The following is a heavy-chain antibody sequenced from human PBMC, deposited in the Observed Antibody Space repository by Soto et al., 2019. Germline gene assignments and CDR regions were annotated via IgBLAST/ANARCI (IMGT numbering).Heavy chain of an antibody. J-gene: IGHJ4*02. CDR3: ARVTTVTTFWGAPRYDY. D-gene: IGHD4-17*01. CDR2: INHSGST. V-gene: IGHV4-34*01. Sequence: SETLSLTCAVYGGSFSGYYWSWIRQPPGKGLEWIGEINHSGSTNYNPSLKSRVTISVDTSKNQFSLKLSSVTAADTAVYYCARVTTVTTFWGAPRYDYWGQGTLVTVSS. CDR1: GGSFSGYY.